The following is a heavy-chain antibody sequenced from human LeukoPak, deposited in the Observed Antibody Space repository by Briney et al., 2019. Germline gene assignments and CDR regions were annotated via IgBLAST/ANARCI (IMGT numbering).Heavy chain of an antibody. CDR2: INHSGST. J-gene: IGHJ4*02. D-gene: IGHD5-18*01. CDR3: AREVAAGSYRGFDY. Sequence: SETLSLTCAVYGGSFSGYYWSWIRQPPGKGLEWIGEINHSGSTNYNPSLKSRVTISVDTSKNQFSLNVYSVTAADTAMYYCAREVAAGSYRGFDYWGQGILVTVSS. CDR1: GGSFSGYY. V-gene: IGHV4-34*01.